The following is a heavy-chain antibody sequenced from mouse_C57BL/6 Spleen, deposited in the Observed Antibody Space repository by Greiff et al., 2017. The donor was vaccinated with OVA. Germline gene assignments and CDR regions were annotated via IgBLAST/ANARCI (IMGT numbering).Heavy chain of an antibody. V-gene: IGHV1-54*01. CDR3: ARSGYETWFAY. CDR2: INPGSGGT. J-gene: IGHJ3*01. CDR1: GYAFTNYL. D-gene: IGHD1-3*01. Sequence: QVQLKQSGAELVRPGTSVKVSCKASGYAFTNYLIEWVKQRPGQGLEWIGVINPGSGGTNYNEKFKGKATLTADKSSSTAYMQLSSLTSEDSAVYFCARSGYETWFAYWGQGTLVTVSA.